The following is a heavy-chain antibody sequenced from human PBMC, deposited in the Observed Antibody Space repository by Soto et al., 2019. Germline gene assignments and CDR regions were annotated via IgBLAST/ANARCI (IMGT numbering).Heavy chain of an antibody. V-gene: IGHV1-3*01. CDR2: ISVGKGDR. CDR1: GYTFSRYA. CDR3: ARARTGVGWDY. D-gene: IGHD1-26*01. Sequence: ASVKVSCKASGYTFSRYAIHWVRQAPGERLEWIGWISVGKGDRKYSQKFQGRVTITWDTSASTVYMDLSSLRSEDTAVYYCARARTGVGWDYWGQGTLVTVSS. J-gene: IGHJ4*02.